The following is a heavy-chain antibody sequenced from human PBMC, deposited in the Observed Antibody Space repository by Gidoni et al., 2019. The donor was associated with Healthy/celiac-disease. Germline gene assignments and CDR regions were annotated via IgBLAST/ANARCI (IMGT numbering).Heavy chain of an antibody. CDR1: AFTVSSTY. V-gene: IGHV3-53*04. J-gene: IGHJ4*02. D-gene: IGHD2-15*01. CDR3: ARGDIGWSWYFDY. CDR2: IYSGGST. Sequence: EVQLVESGGGLVQPGGSLRLSCAASAFTVSSTYMSWVRQAPGKGLAWVPVIYSGGSTYYADSVKGRFTISRHNSKNTLYLQMNSLRAEDTAVYYCARGDIGWSWYFDYWGQGTLVTVSS.